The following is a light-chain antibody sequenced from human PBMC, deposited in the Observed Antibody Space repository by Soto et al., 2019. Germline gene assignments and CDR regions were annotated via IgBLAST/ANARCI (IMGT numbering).Light chain of an antibody. Sequence: EIVLTQSPGTLSLSPGKTVTLSCRASQSISSNYVAWFQHKPGQAPRLLIYGASSRAPGIPERFSGSGSGTDFSLTINRLEPEDSAVFYCQQYGYPQLTFGGGTKV. V-gene: IGKV3-20*01. CDR2: GAS. CDR1: QSISSNY. CDR3: QQYGYPQLT. J-gene: IGKJ4*01.